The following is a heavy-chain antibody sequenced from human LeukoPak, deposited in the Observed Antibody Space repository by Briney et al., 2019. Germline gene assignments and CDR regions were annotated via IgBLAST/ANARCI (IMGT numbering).Heavy chain of an antibody. CDR1: GGTFSSYA. D-gene: IGHD4-11*01. V-gene: IGHV1-69*04. Sequence: SVEVSCKASGGTFSSYAISWVRQAPGQGLEWMGRIIPIFGIANYAQKFQGRVTITADKSTSTAYMELSSLRSKDTAVYYCARGAGSTGYYYGMDVWGQGTTVTVSS. J-gene: IGHJ6*02. CDR2: IIPIFGIA. CDR3: ARGAGSTGYYYGMDV.